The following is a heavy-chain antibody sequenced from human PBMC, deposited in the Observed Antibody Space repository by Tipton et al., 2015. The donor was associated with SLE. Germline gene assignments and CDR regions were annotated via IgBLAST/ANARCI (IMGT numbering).Heavy chain of an antibody. V-gene: IGHV1-69*05. Sequence: QLVQSGAEVKKPGSSVKVSCKASGGTFRSFVINWVRQAPGQGLEWMGGTVPFSETPNYAQKFQGRVTIATDESTSTAYMELSSLRSDDTAVYYCAREAGVVGATSYFLHWGQGTLVTVSS. J-gene: IGHJ1*01. D-gene: IGHD1-26*01. CDR2: TVPFSETP. CDR1: GGTFRSFV. CDR3: AREAGVVGATSYFLH.